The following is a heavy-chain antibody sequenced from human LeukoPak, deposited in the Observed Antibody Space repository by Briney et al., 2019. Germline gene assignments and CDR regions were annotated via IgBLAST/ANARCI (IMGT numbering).Heavy chain of an antibody. CDR3: ARLAAYSSGFFDY. CDR2: INHSGDT. J-gene: IGHJ4*02. V-gene: IGHV4-34*01. Sequence: SETLSLTCAVYGRSFGNYYWTWIRQPPGKGLAWIGEINHSGDTNYNPSLKSRVTISVDTSKNQFSLKLSSVTAADTAVYYCARLAAYSSGFFDYWGQGTLVTVSS. D-gene: IGHD6-25*01. CDR1: GRSFGNYY.